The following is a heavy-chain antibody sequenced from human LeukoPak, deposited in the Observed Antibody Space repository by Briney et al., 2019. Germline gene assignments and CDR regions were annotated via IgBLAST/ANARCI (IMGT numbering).Heavy chain of an antibody. CDR3: ARETSLPGYAGGLGFNY. V-gene: IGHV4-59*01. CDR2: IDDIGNT. J-gene: IGHJ4*02. D-gene: IGHD6-19*01. Sequence: SETLSLTCTVYGGSIIGWYWSWIRQPPGKGLEWIGNIDDIGNTDYNPSLKIRGTMSVDTSKNQVFLNLQSVTAADTAVYYCARETSLPGYAGGLGFNYWGQGTLVTVSS. CDR1: GGSIIGWY.